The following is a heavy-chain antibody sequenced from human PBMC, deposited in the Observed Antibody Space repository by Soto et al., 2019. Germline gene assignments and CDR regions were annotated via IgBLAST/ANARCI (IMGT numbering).Heavy chain of an antibody. V-gene: IGHV4-34*01. CDR2: INHSGST. CDR3: ARGQYYYGSGSYYNGFDY. CDR1: GGSFSGYY. J-gene: IGHJ4*02. Sequence: SETLSLTCAVYGGSFSGYYWSWIRQPPGKGLEWIGEINHSGSTNYNPSLKSRVTISVDTSKNQFSLKLSSVTAADTAVYYCARGQYYYGSGSYYNGFDYWGQGTLVTVSS. D-gene: IGHD3-10*01.